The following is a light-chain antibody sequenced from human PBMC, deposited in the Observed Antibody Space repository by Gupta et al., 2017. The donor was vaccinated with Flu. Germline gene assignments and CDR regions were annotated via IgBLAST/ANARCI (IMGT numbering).Light chain of an antibody. CDR3: QSQDSSGTSLV. J-gene: IGLJ3*02. CDR2: KDS. CDR1: ALPKQY. Sequence: SYELTQPPSVSVSPGQPARIHASGDALPKQYAFWYQQKPGQAPVLVIYKDSERPSGIPERFSGASSGTTVTLTISGVQAEDESDYYCQSQDSSGTSLVFGGGTKLTVL. V-gene: IGLV3-25*03.